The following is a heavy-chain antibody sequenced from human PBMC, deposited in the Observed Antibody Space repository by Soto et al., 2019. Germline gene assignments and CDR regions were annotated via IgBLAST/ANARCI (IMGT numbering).Heavy chain of an antibody. Sequence: QVQLVQSGAEVKKPGASVKVSCKASGYTFTSYGISWVRQAPGQGLEWMGWISAYNGNTNYAQKLQGRVTMTTDTSTSTAYMELRSLRSDDTGVYYCARIEQQLVLVDYYYYYGMDVWGQGTTVTVSS. CDR1: GYTFTSYG. V-gene: IGHV1-18*01. CDR2: ISAYNGNT. J-gene: IGHJ6*02. CDR3: ARIEQQLVLVDYYYYYGMDV. D-gene: IGHD6-13*01.